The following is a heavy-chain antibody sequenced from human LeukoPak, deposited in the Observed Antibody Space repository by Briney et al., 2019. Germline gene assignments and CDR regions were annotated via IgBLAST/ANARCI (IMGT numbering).Heavy chain of an antibody. D-gene: IGHD3-10*01. J-gene: IGHJ6*02. CDR3: ATGGSGRTTHPYYYYGMDV. Sequence: GESLKISCKGSGYSFTSYWIGWVRQMPGKGLEWMGIIYPGDSDTRYSPSFQGQVTISADKSISTAYLQWSSLKASDTAMYYCATGGSGRTTHPYYYYGMDVWGQGTTVTVSS. V-gene: IGHV5-51*01. CDR1: GYSFTSYW. CDR2: IYPGDSDT.